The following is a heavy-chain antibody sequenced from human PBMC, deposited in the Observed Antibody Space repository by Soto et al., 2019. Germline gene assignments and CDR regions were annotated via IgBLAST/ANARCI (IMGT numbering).Heavy chain of an antibody. CDR2: ISSSSSTI. CDR3: AKSTMVRGANNWFDP. CDR1: GFTFSSYS. V-gene: IGHV3-48*02. Sequence: GGSLRLSCAASGFTFSSYSMNWVRQAPGKGLEWVSYISSSSSTIYYADSVKGRFTISRDNAKNSLYLQMNSLRDEDTAVYYCAKSTMVRGANNWFDPWGQGTLVTVSS. J-gene: IGHJ5*02. D-gene: IGHD3-10*01.